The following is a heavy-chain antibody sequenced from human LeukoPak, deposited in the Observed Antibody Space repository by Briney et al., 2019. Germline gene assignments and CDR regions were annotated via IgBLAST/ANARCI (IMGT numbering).Heavy chain of an antibody. CDR1: GFTFSSYG. V-gene: IGHV3-30*18. D-gene: IGHD3-22*01. Sequence: GGSLRLSCAASGFTFSSYGMHWVRQAPGKGLEWVAVISYDGSNKYYADSVEGRFTISRDNSKNTLYLQMNSLRAEDTAVYYCAKARTRTGYDSSGYYLLGAYYFDYWGQGTLVTVSS. CDR3: AKARTRTGYDSSGYYLLGAYYFDY. CDR2: ISYDGSNK. J-gene: IGHJ4*02.